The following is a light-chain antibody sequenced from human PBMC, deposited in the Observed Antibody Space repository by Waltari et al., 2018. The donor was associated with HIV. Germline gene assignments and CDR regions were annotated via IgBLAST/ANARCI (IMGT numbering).Light chain of an antibody. Sequence: QSALTQPASVSASPGQSITISCTGTSSDVGAYDYVSWYQYHPGKAPKLMISEVSSRPSWVSNRFSGSKSGNTASLTISGLQAEDEADYYCCSYTSSGTLVFGGGTKLTVL. CDR1: SSDVGAYDY. CDR2: EVS. V-gene: IGLV2-14*01. CDR3: CSYTSSGTLV. J-gene: IGLJ2*01.